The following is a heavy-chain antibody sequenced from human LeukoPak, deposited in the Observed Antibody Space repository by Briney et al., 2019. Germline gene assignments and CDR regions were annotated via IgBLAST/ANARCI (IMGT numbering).Heavy chain of an antibody. CDR3: AIYCSGGSCYVPGGQYFQH. V-gene: IGHV1-18*01. D-gene: IGHD2-15*01. J-gene: IGHJ1*01. CDR1: GYTFTSSA. CDR2: ISAYNGNT. Sequence: ASVKVSCKASGYTFTSSAMSWVRQAPGQRLEWMGWISAYNGNTNYAQKLQGRVTMTTDTSTSTAYMELRSLRSDDTAVYYCAIYCSGGSCYVPGGQYFQHWGQGTLVTVSS.